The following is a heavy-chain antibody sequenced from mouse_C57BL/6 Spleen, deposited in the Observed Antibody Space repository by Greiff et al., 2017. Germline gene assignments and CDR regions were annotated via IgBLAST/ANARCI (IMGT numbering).Heavy chain of an antibody. V-gene: IGHV1-82*01. CDR2: IDPGEGDT. J-gene: IGHJ1*03. Sequence: QVQLQQSGPELVKPGASVKISCKASGYAFSSSWLNWVKQRPGKGLEWIGRIDPGEGDTNYNGKFKGKATLTADKSSSTAYMQLSSLTSEDSAVYFCARRATVVANRYFDVWGTGTTVTVSS. D-gene: IGHD1-1*01. CDR3: ARRATVVANRYFDV. CDR1: GYAFSSSW.